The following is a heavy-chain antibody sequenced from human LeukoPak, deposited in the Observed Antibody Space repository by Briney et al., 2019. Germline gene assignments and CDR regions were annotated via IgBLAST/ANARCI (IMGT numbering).Heavy chain of an antibody. CDR3: ARGPRDYDSSGYLDY. V-gene: IGHV1-18*01. D-gene: IGHD3-22*01. CDR2: ISAYNGNT. J-gene: IGHJ4*02. CDR1: GYTFTSYG. Sequence: ASVKASCKASGYTFTSYGISWVRQAPGQGLEWMGWISAYNGNTNYAQKLQGRVTMTTDTSTSTAYMELRSLRSDDTAVYYCARGPRDYDSSGYLDYWGQGTLVTVSS.